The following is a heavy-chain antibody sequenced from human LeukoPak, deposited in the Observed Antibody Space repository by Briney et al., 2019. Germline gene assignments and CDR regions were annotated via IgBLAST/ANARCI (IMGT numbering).Heavy chain of an antibody. Sequence: GGSLRLSCAASGFTFISYAMSCVRQGPGKGLECVSAIIGDVDSTYYADSVKGRFTISRDNSKNTLYLQMNSLRAEDTAVYFCARDHDYGDYPEYFQHWGQGTLDTVSS. CDR3: ARDHDYGDYPEYFQH. CDR2: IIGDVDST. J-gene: IGHJ1*01. D-gene: IGHD4-17*01. V-gene: IGHV3-23*01. CDR1: GFTFISYA.